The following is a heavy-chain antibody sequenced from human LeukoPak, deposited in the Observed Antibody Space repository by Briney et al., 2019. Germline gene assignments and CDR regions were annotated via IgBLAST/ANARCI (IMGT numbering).Heavy chain of an antibody. Sequence: GGSLRLSCATSGFTFNSFWMHWFRQDPGKGLEWVSSISSSSSYIYYADSVKGRFTISRDNAKNSLYLQMNSLRAEDTAVYYCARAISGYSYYFDYWGQGTLVTVSS. V-gene: IGHV3-21*01. J-gene: IGHJ4*02. CDR2: ISSSSSYI. CDR3: ARAISGYSYYFDY. D-gene: IGHD3-22*01. CDR1: GFTFNSFW.